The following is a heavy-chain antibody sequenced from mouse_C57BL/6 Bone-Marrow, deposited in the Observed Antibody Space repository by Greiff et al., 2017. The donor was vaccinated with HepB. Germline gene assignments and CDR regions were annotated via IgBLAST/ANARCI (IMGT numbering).Heavy chain of an antibody. J-gene: IGHJ3*01. CDR1: GYTFTSYW. CDR3: AREAQATTWFAY. V-gene: IGHV1-69*01. CDR2: IDPSDSYT. Sequence: QVQLQQSGAELVMPGASVKLSCKASGYTFTSYWMHWVKQRPGQGLEWIGEIDPSDSYTNYNQKFKGKSTLTVDKSSSTAYMQLSSLTSEDSAVYYCAREAQATTWFAYWGQGTLVTVSA. D-gene: IGHD3-2*02.